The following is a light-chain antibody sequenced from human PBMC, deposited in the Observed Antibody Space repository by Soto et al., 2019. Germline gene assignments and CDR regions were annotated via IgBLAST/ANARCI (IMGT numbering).Light chain of an antibody. CDR2: GAS. J-gene: IGKJ1*01. Sequence: EIVLTQYTGTLSLSPGERATLSCRASQSVSSSYLAWYQQKPGQAPRLLIYGASSRATGIPDRFSGSGSGTDFTLTISRLEPEDFAVYYCQQYGSSRTFCQGTNVAI. V-gene: IGKV3-20*01. CDR3: QQYGSSRT. CDR1: QSVSSSY.